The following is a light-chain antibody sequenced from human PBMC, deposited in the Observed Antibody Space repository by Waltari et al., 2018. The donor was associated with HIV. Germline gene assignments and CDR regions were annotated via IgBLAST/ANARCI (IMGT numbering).Light chain of an antibody. CDR1: SSDVGGYNY. V-gene: IGLV2-14*01. CDR2: EVT. J-gene: IGLJ2*01. Sequence: QSALTQPASVSGSPGQSITISCTGTSSDVGGYNYVSWYQLHPGQAPKLMIFEVTNRPSGVSNRFSGSKSGNTASLTISGLQAEDEADYYCSSYTSSSSVLFGGGTKLTVL. CDR3: SSYTSSSSVL.